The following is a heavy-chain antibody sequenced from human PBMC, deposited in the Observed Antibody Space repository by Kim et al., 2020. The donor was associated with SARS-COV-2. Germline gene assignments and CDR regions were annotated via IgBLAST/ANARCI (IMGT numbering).Heavy chain of an antibody. D-gene: IGHD3-3*01. CDR2: IYPGDSDT. J-gene: IGHJ5*02. CDR3: ARLGGYDFWSGYSPRSGFDP. V-gene: IGHV5-51*01. CDR1: GYSFTSYW. Sequence: GESLQISSKGSGYSFTSYWIGWVRQMPGKGLEWMGIIYPGDSDTRYSPSFQGQVTISADKSISTAYLQWSNLKASDTAMYYCARLGGYDFWSGYSPRSGFDPWGQGTLVTVSS.